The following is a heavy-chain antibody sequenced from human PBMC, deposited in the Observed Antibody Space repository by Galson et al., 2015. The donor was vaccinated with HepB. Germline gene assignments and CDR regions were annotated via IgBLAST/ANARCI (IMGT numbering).Heavy chain of an antibody. J-gene: IGHJ6*03. D-gene: IGHD3-22*01. CDR3: ARPTVLSYYDSSGYSPNYMDV. Sequence: SLRLSCAASGFTFSSYAMHWVRQAPGKGLEWVAVISYDGSNKYYSDSVKGRFTVSRDNSKNTLYLQMNSLRAEDTAVYYCARPTVLSYYDSSGYSPNYMDVWGKGTTVTVSS. CDR1: GFTFSSYA. CDR2: ISYDGSNK. V-gene: IGHV3-30-3*01.